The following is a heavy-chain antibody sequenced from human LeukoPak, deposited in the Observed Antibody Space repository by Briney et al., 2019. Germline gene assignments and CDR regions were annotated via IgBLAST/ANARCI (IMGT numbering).Heavy chain of an antibody. CDR3: ARSPDCSSTSCYPYNWFDP. J-gene: IGHJ5*02. CDR1: GGSISSGSYY. D-gene: IGHD2-2*01. V-gene: IGHV4-61*02. Sequence: PSETLSLTCTVSGGSISSGSYYWSWIRQPAGKGLEWIGRTYTSGSTNYNPSLKSRVTISVDTSKNQFSLKLSSVTAADTAVYYCARSPDCSSTSCYPYNWFDPWGQGTLVTVSS. CDR2: TYTSGST.